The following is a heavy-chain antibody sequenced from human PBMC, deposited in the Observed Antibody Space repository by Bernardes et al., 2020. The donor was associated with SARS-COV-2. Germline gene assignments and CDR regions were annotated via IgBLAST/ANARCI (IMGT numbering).Heavy chain of an antibody. CDR3: ARGLRWAFDY. CDR1: RFTFSSKY. CDR2: IQSGGYT. D-gene: IGHD4-17*01. J-gene: IGHJ4*02. V-gene: IGHV3-53*01. Sequence: GGCQRLSHAVSRFTFSSKYMNWVLPAPGKGLEWVSVIQSGGYTNYADSVKGRFTVSRDTSENTVSLQMNSLRAEDTAVYYCARGLRWAFDYWGQGTLVSVSS.